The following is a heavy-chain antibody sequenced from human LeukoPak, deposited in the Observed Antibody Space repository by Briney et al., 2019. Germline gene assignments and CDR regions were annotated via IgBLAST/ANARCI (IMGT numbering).Heavy chain of an antibody. V-gene: IGHV4-59*08. CDR1: GGSFSSYY. Sequence: PSETLTLTCTVSGGSFSSYYWSWLRQPPGKGLEWIGYIYYSGSTNYNPSLKSRVTISVDTSKNQFSLKLSSVTDADTAVYYCARLYGPGFYDSSGYYLGFAYGGQGTLVTVSS. CDR2: IYYSGST. J-gene: IGHJ4*02. CDR3: ARLYGPGFYDSSGYYLGFAY. D-gene: IGHD3-22*01.